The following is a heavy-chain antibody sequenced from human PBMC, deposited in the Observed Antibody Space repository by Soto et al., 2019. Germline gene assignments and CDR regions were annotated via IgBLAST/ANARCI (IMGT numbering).Heavy chain of an antibody. D-gene: IGHD3-22*01. J-gene: IGHJ4*02. CDR3: AATDRERSVVWYYYDSSGYYTFDY. V-gene: IGHV1-69*10. Sequence: ASVKVSCKASGGGNLRDYRTTWVRRAPGQGLEWMGGIIPKLGSANYAQKFQERVTITRDMSTSTAYMELSSLRSEDTAVYYCAATDRERSVVWYYYDSSGYYTFDYWGQGTLVTVSS. CDR1: GGGNLRDYR. CDR2: IIPKLGSA.